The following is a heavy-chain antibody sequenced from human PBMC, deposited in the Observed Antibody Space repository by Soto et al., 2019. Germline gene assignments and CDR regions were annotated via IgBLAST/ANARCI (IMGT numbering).Heavy chain of an antibody. J-gene: IGHJ4*02. CDR1: GGSLSGYY. CDR3: ARGQEGVVATH. D-gene: IGHD5-12*01. Sequence: QVQLQQWGAGLLKPSETLSLNCAVTGGSLSGYYWSWIRQPPGKGLEWIGEVKDGGHTNYSPSLRGRVTIPSEPSNNQFSLRLNSVTAADTGVYYCARGQEGVVATHWAQGSLVTVSS. CDR2: VKDGGHT. V-gene: IGHV4-34*01.